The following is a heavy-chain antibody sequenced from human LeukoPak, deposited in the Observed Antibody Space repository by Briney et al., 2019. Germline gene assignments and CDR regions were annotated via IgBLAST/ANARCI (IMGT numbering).Heavy chain of an antibody. J-gene: IGHJ4*02. D-gene: IGHD6-19*01. V-gene: IGHV4-61*02. Sequence: SETLSLTCTVSGRSISSGSYSWSWIRQPAGKGLEWIGRIYTSGSTNYNPSLKSRVTISVDTSKNQFSLKLSSVTATDTAVYYCARGYTSGWVTSLDYWGQGTLVTVSS. CDR2: IYTSGST. CDR1: GRSISSGSYS. CDR3: ARGYTSGWVTSLDY.